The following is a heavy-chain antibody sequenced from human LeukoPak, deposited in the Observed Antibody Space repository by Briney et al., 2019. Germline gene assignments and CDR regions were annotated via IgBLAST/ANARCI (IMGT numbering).Heavy chain of an antibody. Sequence: SETLSLTCTVSGGSISSSSYYWGWIRQPPGKGLEWIGSIYYSGSTYYNPSLKSRVTISVDTSKNQFSLKLSSVTAADTAVYYRARDKAKRRYYYDSSGHSSMLFDIWGQGTMVTVSS. CDR2: IYYSGST. CDR1: GGSISSSSYY. D-gene: IGHD3-22*01. J-gene: IGHJ3*02. CDR3: ARDKAKRRYYYDSSGHSSMLFDI. V-gene: IGHV4-39*07.